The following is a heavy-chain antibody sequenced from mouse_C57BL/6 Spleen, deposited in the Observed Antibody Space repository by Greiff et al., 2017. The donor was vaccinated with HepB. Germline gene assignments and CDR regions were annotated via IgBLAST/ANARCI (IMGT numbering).Heavy chain of an antibody. D-gene: IGHD2-1*01. J-gene: IGHJ4*01. CDR2: IRLKSDNYAT. CDR1: GFTFSNYW. CDR3: IYSMDY. Sequence: EVKVEESGGGLVQPGGSMKLSCVASGFTFSNYWMNWVRQSPEKGLEWVAQIRLKSDNYATHYAESVKGRFTISRDDSKSSVYLQMNNLRAEDTGIYYCIYSMDYWGQGTSVTVSS. V-gene: IGHV6-3*01.